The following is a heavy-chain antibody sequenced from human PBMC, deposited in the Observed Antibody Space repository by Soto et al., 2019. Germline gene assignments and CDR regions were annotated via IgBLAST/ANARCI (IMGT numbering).Heavy chain of an antibody. CDR3: ARVSTGRPMVRGQGGMDV. Sequence: QVQLVQSGAEVKKPGSSVKVSCKASGGTFSSYAISWVRQAPGQGLEWMGGIIPIFGTANYAQKFQGRVTITEDESTSTAYMELSSLRSEDTAAYYCARVSTGRPMVRGQGGMDVWGQGTTVTVSS. D-gene: IGHD3-10*01. CDR2: IIPIFGTA. J-gene: IGHJ6*02. CDR1: GGTFSSYA. V-gene: IGHV1-69*01.